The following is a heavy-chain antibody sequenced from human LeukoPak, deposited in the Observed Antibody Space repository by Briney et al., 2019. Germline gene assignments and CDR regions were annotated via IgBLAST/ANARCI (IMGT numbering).Heavy chain of an antibody. CDR2: IRQDGGEK. V-gene: IGHV3-7*01. Sequence: GGSLRLSCAASGIRFTTYWMNWVRQAPGKGLEWVASIRQDGGEKKYVDSVKGRFTISRDLAQNSLFLQMNSLRAEDTAVYYCASAYASYDFWSGYENFDFGGQGTLVTAS. CDR3: ASAYASYDFWSGYENFDF. CDR1: GIRFTTYW. J-gene: IGHJ4*02. D-gene: IGHD3-3*01.